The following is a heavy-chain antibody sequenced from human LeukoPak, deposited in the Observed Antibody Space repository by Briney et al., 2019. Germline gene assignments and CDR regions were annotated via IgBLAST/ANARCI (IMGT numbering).Heavy chain of an antibody. J-gene: IGHJ5*02. Sequence: ASVKVSCKVSGYTLTELSMHWVRQPAGKGLEWMGGFDPEDGETIYAQKLQGRVTMTTDTSTSTAYMELRSLRSDDTAVYYCARDYSTWFDPWGQGTLVTVSS. CDR1: GYTLTELS. CDR3: ARDYSTWFDP. D-gene: IGHD6-13*01. CDR2: FDPEDGET. V-gene: IGHV1-24*01.